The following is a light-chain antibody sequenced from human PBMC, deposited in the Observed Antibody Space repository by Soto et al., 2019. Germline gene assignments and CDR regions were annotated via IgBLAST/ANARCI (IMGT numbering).Light chain of an antibody. CDR3: QQSYIAPTWT. CDR2: AAS. J-gene: IGKJ1*01. Sequence: DIQMTQSPSSLSASVGEGVTITCRASQSISNYLNWYQQKPGKVPKLLIYAASSLQSGVPSRFSGSGSGTDFTLTISSLQPEDFATYYCQQSYIAPTWTFGQGTKVDIK. V-gene: IGKV1-39*01. CDR1: QSISNY.